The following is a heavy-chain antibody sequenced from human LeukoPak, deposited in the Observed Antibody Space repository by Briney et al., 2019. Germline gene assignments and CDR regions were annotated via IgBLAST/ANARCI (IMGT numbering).Heavy chain of an antibody. CDR1: GYTFTGYY. Sequence: ASVTVSCKASGYTFTGYYMHWVRQAPGQGLEWMGWINPNSGGTNYAQKFQGRVTMTRDTSISTAYMELSWLRSDDTAVYYCASLRRYDFWSGLLPFDYWGQGTLVTVSS. CDR2: INPNSGGT. D-gene: IGHD3-3*01. J-gene: IGHJ4*02. CDR3: ASLRRYDFWSGLLPFDY. V-gene: IGHV1-2*02.